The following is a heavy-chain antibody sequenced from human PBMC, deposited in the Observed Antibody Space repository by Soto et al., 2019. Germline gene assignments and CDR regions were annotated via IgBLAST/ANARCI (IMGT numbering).Heavy chain of an antibody. D-gene: IGHD3-22*01. CDR1: GFTFSSYA. Sequence: PVGSLRLSCAASGFTFSSYAMSWVRQAPGKGLEWVSAISGSGGSTYYADSVKGRFTISRDNSKNTLYLQMNSLRAEDTAVYYCAKEAVGSRGYSYTPLYFDYWGQGTLVTVSS. CDR3: AKEAVGSRGYSYTPLYFDY. V-gene: IGHV3-23*01. J-gene: IGHJ4*02. CDR2: ISGSGGST.